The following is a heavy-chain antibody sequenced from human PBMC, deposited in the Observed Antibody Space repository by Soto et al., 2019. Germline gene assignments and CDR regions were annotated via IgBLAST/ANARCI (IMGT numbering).Heavy chain of an antibody. D-gene: IGHD1-26*01. CDR2: MWYDESNK. CDR3: AQGGSNAAMDV. CDR1: GFTFSYYG. J-gene: IGHJ6*02. Sequence: QVQLVESGGGVVQPGRALRLSCAATGFTFSYYGMHWVRQAPGKGLEWVAIMWYDESNKYYADSVTDRFTISRDNSNNMVYLQMNSLRAEDTAVYYCAQGGSNAAMDVWGQGTTVTVSS. V-gene: IGHV3-33*08.